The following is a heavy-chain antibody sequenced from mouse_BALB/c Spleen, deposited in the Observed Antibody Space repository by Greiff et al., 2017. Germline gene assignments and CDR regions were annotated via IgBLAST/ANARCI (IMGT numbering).Heavy chain of an antibody. V-gene: IGHV14-4*02. Sequence: EVQLQQSGAELVRSGASVKLSCTASGFNIKDYYMHWVKQRPEQGLEWIGWIDPENGDTEYAPKFQGKATMTADTSSNTAYLQLSSLTSEDTAVYYCNYYGSSYFDYWGQATTLTVSS. CDR3: NYYGSSYFDY. J-gene: IGHJ2*01. CDR1: GFNIKDYY. CDR2: IDPENGDT. D-gene: IGHD1-1*01.